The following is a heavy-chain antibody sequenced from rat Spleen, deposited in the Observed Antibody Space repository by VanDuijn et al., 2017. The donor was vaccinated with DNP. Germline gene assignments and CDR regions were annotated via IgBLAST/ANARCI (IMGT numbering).Heavy chain of an antibody. CDR1: GFIFSDYN. J-gene: IGHJ2*01. CDR2: IIYDGNRT. CDR3: ARPIAVGGGNFDY. V-gene: IGHV5S10*01. D-gene: IGHD3-2*01. Sequence: EVQLVESGGGLVQPGRSLKVSCAASGFIFSDYNMAWVRQIPKKGLEWVATIIYDGNRTYYRDSVKGRFTISRDNAKSILYLQMDSLRSEDTATYYCARPIAVGGGNFDYWGHGVMVTVSS.